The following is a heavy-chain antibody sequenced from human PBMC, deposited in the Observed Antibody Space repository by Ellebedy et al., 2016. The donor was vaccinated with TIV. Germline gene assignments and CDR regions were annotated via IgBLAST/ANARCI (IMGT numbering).Heavy chain of an antibody. CDR3: ASFNYYDSSGRKRDY. CDR2: IYYSGST. CDR1: GGSISSYY. V-gene: IGHV4-59*06. Sequence: MPSETLSLTCTVSGGSISSYYWSWIRQPPGKGLEWIGYIYYSGSTYYNPSLKSRVTISVDTSKNQFSLKLSSVTAADTAVYYCASFNYYDSSGRKRDYWGQGTLVTVSS. D-gene: IGHD3-22*01. J-gene: IGHJ4*02.